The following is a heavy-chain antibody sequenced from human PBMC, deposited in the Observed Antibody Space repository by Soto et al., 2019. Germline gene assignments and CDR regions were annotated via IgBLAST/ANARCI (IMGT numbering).Heavy chain of an antibody. D-gene: IGHD2-2*01. CDR1: GFSLSTSGMC. J-gene: IGHJ6*02. Sequence: SGPTLVNPTQTLTLTCTFSGFSLSTSGMCVSWIRQPPGKALEWLALIDWDDDKYYSTSLKTRLTISKDTSKNQVVLTMTNMDPVDTATYYCARLTSRSPYYYYYGMAVWGQGTTVTVSS. CDR2: IDWDDDK. CDR3: ARLTSRSPYYYYYGMAV. V-gene: IGHV2-70*01.